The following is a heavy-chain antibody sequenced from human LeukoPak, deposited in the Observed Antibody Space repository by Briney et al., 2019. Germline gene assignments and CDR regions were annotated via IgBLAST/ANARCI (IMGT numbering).Heavy chain of an antibody. J-gene: IGHJ6*02. Sequence: ASVKVSCKASGYTFTSYGISWVRQAPGQGLEWMGWISAYNGNTNYAQKLQGRVTMTTDTSTSTAYMKLRSLRSDDTAVYYCARLTMVRGVIIGLPDVWGQGTTVTVSS. V-gene: IGHV1-18*01. CDR1: GYTFTSYG. CDR2: ISAYNGNT. D-gene: IGHD3-10*01. CDR3: ARLTMVRGVIIGLPDV.